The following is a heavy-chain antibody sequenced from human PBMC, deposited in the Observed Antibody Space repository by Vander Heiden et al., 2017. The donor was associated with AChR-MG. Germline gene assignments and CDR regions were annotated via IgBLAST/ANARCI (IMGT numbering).Heavy chain of an antibody. V-gene: IGHV3-15*01. Sequence: EVQLVESGGGLVKPGGSLRLSCAASGFTFSNAWMSWVRQAPGKGLEWVGRIKSKTDGGTTDYAAPVKGRFTISRDDSKNTLYLQMNSLKTEDTAVYYCTTWDYYDSSGINYWGQGTLVTVSS. CDR3: TTWDYYDSSGINY. D-gene: IGHD3-22*01. J-gene: IGHJ4*02. CDR1: GFTFSNAW. CDR2: IKSKTDGGTT.